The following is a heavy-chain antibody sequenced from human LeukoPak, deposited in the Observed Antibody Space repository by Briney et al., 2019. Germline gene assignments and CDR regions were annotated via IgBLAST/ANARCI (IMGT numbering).Heavy chain of an antibody. V-gene: IGHV4-61*02. Sequence: PSQTLSLTCTVSSGSISSSNYYWSWIRQPAGKGLEWIGRISTIGITNYNPSLNSRVTISIDTSKNQFSLKLSSVTAADTAVYYCARLFGIRKDYFDYWGQGTLVTVSS. CDR2: ISTIGIT. J-gene: IGHJ4*02. CDR1: SGSISSSNYY. D-gene: IGHD3-10*02. CDR3: ARLFGIRKDYFDY.